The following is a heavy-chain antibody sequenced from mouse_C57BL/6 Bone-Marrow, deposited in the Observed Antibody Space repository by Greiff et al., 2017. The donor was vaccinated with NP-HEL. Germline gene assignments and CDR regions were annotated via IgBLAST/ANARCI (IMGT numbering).Heavy chain of an antibody. CDR2: IYPGDGDT. CDR3: AISDSSGYVPFAY. V-gene: IGHV1-80*01. Sequence: QVQLQQSGAELVKPGASVKISCKASGYAFSSYWMNWVKQRPGKGLEWIGQIYPGDGDTNYNGKFKGKATLTADKSSSTAYMQLSSLTSEDSAVYFCAISDSSGYVPFAYWGQGTLVTVSA. CDR1: GYAFSSYW. D-gene: IGHD3-2*02. J-gene: IGHJ3*01.